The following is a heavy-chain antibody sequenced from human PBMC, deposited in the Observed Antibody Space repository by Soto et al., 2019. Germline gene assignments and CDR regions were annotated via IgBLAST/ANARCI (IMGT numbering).Heavy chain of an antibody. CDR1: GFTFSSYG. Sequence: QVQLVESGGGVVQPGRSLRLSCAASGFTFSSYGMHWVRQAPGKGLEWVAVISYDGSNKYYADSVKGRFTISRDNSKNTLYLQMNSLRAEDTAVYYCAKDGTYYDFWSGSDYYGMDVW. CDR2: ISYDGSNK. J-gene: IGHJ6*01. CDR3: AKDGTYYDFWSGSDYYGMDV. D-gene: IGHD3-3*01. V-gene: IGHV3-30*18.